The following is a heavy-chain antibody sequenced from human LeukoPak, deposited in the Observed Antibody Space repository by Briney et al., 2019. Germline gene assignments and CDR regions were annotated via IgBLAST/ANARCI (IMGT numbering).Heavy chain of an antibody. Sequence: GGSLRLSCAASGFTFSSYAMSWVRQAPGKGLEWVSAISGSGGSTYYADSVKGRFTIPRDNSKNTLYLQMNSLRAEDTAVYYCASDVLRYFDWSFDYWGQGTLVTVSS. CDR3: ASDVLRYFDWSFDY. D-gene: IGHD3-9*01. J-gene: IGHJ4*02. CDR1: GFTFSSYA. V-gene: IGHV3-23*01. CDR2: ISGSGGST.